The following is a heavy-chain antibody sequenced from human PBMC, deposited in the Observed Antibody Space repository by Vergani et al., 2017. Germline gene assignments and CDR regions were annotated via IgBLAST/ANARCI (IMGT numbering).Heavy chain of an antibody. J-gene: IGHJ5*02. CDR2: INHSGST. CDR1: GGSFSGYY. Sequence: QVQLQQWGAGLLKPSETLSLTCAVYGGSFSGYYWSWIRQPPGKGLEWIGEINHSGSTNYNPSLKSRVTISVDTSKNQFSLKLSSVTAADTAVYYCARCGNFGFDPPDYYDSSGYTDNWFDPWGQGTLVTVSS. D-gene: IGHD3-22*01. CDR3: ARCGNFGFDPPDYYDSSGYTDNWFDP. V-gene: IGHV4-34*01.